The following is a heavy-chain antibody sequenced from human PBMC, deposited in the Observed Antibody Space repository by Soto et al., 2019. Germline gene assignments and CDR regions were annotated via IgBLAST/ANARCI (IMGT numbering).Heavy chain of an antibody. Sequence: EVQLVESGGGLVQPGGSLRLSCAASGFSLRGYSMSWVRQAPGKGLEWVSYISGTGSSIYADSVKGRFTISRDNAKNSVYLQMNSLGDDDTAVYYCARGAGYGDYGGYWGQGTVVTVSS. D-gene: IGHD4-17*01. CDR3: ARGAGYGDYGGY. CDR1: GFSLRGYS. V-gene: IGHV3-48*02. CDR2: ISGTGSSI. J-gene: IGHJ4*02.